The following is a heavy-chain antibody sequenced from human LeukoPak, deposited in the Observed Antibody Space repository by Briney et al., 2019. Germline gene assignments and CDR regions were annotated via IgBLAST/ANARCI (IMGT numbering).Heavy chain of an antibody. CDR2: ISGSGGST. CDR3: ARDTSGYSYPNWFDP. J-gene: IGHJ5*02. D-gene: IGHD3-22*01. CDR1: GFTFSSYA. V-gene: IGHV3-23*01. Sequence: GGSLRLSCAASGFTFSSYAMSWVRQAPGKGLEWVSAISGSGGSTYYADSVKGRFTISRDNSKNTLYLQMNSLRAEDTAVYYCARDTSGYSYPNWFDPWGQGTLVTVSS.